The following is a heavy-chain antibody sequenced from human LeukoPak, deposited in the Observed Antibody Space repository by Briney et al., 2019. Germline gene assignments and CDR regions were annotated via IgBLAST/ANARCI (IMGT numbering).Heavy chain of an antibody. CDR1: GYTFTSYD. V-gene: IGHV1-8*03. J-gene: IGHJ4*02. CDR2: MNPNSGNT. D-gene: IGHD4-11*01. CDR3: ARGPIRTTVTTAYYFDY. Sequence: GASVKVSCKASGYTFTSYDINWVRQATGQGLEWMGWMNPNSGNTGYAQKFQGRVTITRNTSISTAYMELSSLRSEDTAVYYCARGPIRTTVTTAYYFDYWGQGTPVTVSS.